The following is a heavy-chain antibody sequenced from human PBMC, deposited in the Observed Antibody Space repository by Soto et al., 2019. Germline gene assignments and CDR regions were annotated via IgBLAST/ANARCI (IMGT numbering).Heavy chain of an antibody. V-gene: IGHV4-4*07. CDR1: GDSMTKYY. Sequence: QVQLQESGPGLVKPSETLSLTCNVSGDSMTKYYWSWIRQPAGKGLEWIGRIYTSGSTNYNPSLKSRVTMSIDTSTNHFSLNLKSVTAADTAVYYCARTVGAAYYFDFWGQGALVTVSS. D-gene: IGHD1-26*01. J-gene: IGHJ4*02. CDR3: ARTVGAAYYFDF. CDR2: IYTSGST.